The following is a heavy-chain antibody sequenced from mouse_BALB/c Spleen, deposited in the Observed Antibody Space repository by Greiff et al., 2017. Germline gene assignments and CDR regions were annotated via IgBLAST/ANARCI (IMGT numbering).Heavy chain of an antibody. J-gene: IGHJ1*01. CDR1: GFTFSSYA. V-gene: IGHV5-6-5*01. Sequence: EVHLVESGGGLVKPGGSLKLSCAASGFTFSSYAMSWVRQTPEKRLEWVASISSGGSTYYPDSVKGRFTISRDNARNILYLQMSSLRSEDTAMYYCAREGGNYGWYFDVWGAGTTVTVSS. CDR3: AREGGNYGWYFDV. D-gene: IGHD2-1*01. CDR2: ISSGGST.